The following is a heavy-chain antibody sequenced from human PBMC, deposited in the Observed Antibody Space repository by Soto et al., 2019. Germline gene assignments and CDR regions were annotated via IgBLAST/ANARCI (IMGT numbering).Heavy chain of an antibody. J-gene: IGHJ4*02. CDR3: AGGALAARRVDY. D-gene: IGHD6-13*01. Sequence: KASETLSLTCAVYGGSFSGYYWSWIRQPPGKGLEWIGEINHSGSTNYNPSLKSRVTIPVDTSKNQFSLKLSSVTAADTAVYYCAGGALAARRVDYWGQGTLVTVSS. CDR1: GGSFSGYY. V-gene: IGHV4-34*01. CDR2: INHSGST.